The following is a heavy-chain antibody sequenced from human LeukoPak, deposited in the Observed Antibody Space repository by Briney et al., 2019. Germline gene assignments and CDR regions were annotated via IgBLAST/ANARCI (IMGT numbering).Heavy chain of an antibody. D-gene: IGHD6-6*01. CDR1: GFTFSNYA. CDR2: ISGSGDNT. J-gene: IGHJ4*02. Sequence: GGSLRLSCAASGFTFSNYAMSWVRQAPGKGLEWVSAISGSGDNTYYADSVKGRFTISRDNSKNTVSLQMNSLRGEDTAVYYCVNDRSSSLGFDYWGQGTLVTVSS. CDR3: VNDRSSSLGFDY. V-gene: IGHV3-23*01.